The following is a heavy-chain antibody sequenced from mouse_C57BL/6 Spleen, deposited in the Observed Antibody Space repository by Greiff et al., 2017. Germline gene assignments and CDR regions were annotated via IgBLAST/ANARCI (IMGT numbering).Heavy chain of an antibody. J-gene: IGHJ3*01. V-gene: IGHV1-82*01. CDR2: IYPGDGDT. CDR1: GYAFSSSW. Sequence: VQLQQSGPELVKPGASVKISCKASGYAFSSSWMNWVKQRPGKGLEWIGRIYPGDGDTNYNGKFKGKATLTADKSSSTAYMQLSSLTSEDCAVYFCASGGWERFAYWGQGTLVTVSA. CDR3: ASGGWERFAY. D-gene: IGHD4-1*01.